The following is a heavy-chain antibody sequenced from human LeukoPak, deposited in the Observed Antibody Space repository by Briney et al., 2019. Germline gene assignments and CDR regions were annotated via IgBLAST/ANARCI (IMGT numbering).Heavy chain of an antibody. CDR1: GGSISSSSYY. V-gene: IGHV4-39*07. CDR2: IYYSGST. J-gene: IGHJ3*02. Sequence: PSETLSLTCTVSGGSISSSSYYWGWIRQPPGKGLEWIGSIYYSGSTYYNPSLKSRVTISVDTSKNQFSLKLSSVTAADTAVYYCARDYDGAAAGTGAFDIWGQGTMVTVSS. D-gene: IGHD6-13*01. CDR3: ARDYDGAAAGTGAFDI.